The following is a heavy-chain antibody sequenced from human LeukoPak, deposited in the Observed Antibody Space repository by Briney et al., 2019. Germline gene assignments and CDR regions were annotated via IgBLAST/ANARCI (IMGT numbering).Heavy chain of an antibody. J-gene: IGHJ4*02. CDR1: GFTFSNNG. V-gene: IGHV3-30*03. D-gene: IGHD5-12*01. CDR2: ISSDGSIK. Sequence: GGSLRLSCAASGFTFSNNGMHWVRQAPGKGLEWVVVISSDGSIKYYGDSVKGRFTISRDNSKNTLYLQMNSLRPEDTAVYYCAGAYGYFDYWGQGTLVTVSS. CDR3: AGAYGYFDY.